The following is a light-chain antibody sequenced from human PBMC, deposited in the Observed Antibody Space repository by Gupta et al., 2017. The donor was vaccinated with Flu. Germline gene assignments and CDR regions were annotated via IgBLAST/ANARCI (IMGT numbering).Light chain of an antibody. CDR3: QQSDSTAWT. CDR1: QSIGHY. V-gene: IGKV1-39*01. CDR2: GAS. Sequence: DIRMTQSPSSLSASVGDRVTISCRTGQSIGHYLNWYQQSPGKAPRLLIYGASRLQSGVPSRFSGGGSGTDFTLTISRLQPEESATYYCQQSDSTAWTFGQGTKVDI. J-gene: IGKJ1*01.